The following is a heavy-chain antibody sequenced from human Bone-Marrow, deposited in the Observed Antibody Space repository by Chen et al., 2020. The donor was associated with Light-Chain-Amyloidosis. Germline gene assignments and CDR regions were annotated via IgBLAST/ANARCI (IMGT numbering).Heavy chain of an antibody. Sequence: GSGPGLVKPSQTLSLTCSVSGSSMTNGSHYWSWLRLPAGKGLEWIGRIYTSGNTNYSPSLKSRVTISVDTSKNQFSLKLNSVTAADTAVYYCAREGTAMGRGQFLNFFYYMDVWGKGTTVTVSS. V-gene: IGHV4-61*02. J-gene: IGHJ6*03. D-gene: IGHD5-18*01. CDR2: IYTSGNT. CDR3: AREGTAMGRGQFLNFFYYMDV. CDR1: GSSMTNGSHY.